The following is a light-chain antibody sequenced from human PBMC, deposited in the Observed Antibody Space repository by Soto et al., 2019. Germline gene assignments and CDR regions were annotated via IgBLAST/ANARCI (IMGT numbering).Light chain of an antibody. CDR2: EVT. CDR1: NSDVGRYNL. V-gene: IGLV2-23*02. CDR3: FSYAGDSVYV. J-gene: IGLJ1*01. Sequence: QSVLTQPASVSGSPRQSITISCTVTNSDVGRYNLVSWFQQHPGKAAKVVIYEVTKRPSGVSDRFCGFKSGNTASLTISGLQAEDEADYYCFSYAGDSVYVFGTGTKVTVL.